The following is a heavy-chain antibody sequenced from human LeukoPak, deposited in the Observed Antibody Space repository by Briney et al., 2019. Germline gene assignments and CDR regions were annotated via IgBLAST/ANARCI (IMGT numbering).Heavy chain of an antibody. D-gene: IGHD6-13*01. CDR1: GYTFTSYA. Sequence: GASVKVSCKASGYTFTSYAMHWVRQAPGQRLEWMGWINAGNGNTKYSQKFQGRVTITRDTSASTAYMELSSLRSEDTAVYYCLVSAAGPTLPDPHYYYYGMDVWGQGTTVTVSS. V-gene: IGHV1-3*01. CDR3: LVSAAGPTLPDPHYYYYGMDV. J-gene: IGHJ6*02. CDR2: INAGNGNT.